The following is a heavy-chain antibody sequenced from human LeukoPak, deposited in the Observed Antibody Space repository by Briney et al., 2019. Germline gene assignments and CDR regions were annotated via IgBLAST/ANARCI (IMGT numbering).Heavy chain of an antibody. CDR3: MMSPTAHYYSSLDV. Sequence: GGSLRLPCAASGFTFGSYWMSWVRQAPGKGLEWVANIKQDGSEKYYVDSVKGRFTISRDNAKNSLFLQMNSLRADDTAVYHCMMSPTAHYYSSLDVWGQGTTVTVSS. D-gene: IGHD2-21*02. J-gene: IGHJ6*02. V-gene: IGHV3-7*02. CDR1: GFTFGSYW. CDR2: IKQDGSEK.